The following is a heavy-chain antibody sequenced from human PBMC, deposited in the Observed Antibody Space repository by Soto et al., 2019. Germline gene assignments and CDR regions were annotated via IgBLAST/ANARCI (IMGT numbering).Heavy chain of an antibody. CDR1: GFTFSSYG. Sequence: QVQLVESGGGVVQPGRSLRLSCAASGFTFSSYGMHWVRQAPGKGLEWVAVISYDGSNKYYADSVKGRFTISRDNSKNTLYLQMNSLRAEDTAVYYCATYNWNDGIQYYFDYWCQGTLVTVSS. CDR2: ISYDGSNK. CDR3: ATYNWNDGIQYYFDY. D-gene: IGHD1-20*01. J-gene: IGHJ4*02. V-gene: IGHV3-30*03.